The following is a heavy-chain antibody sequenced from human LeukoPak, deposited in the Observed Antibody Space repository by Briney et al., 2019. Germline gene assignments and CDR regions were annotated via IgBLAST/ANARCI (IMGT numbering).Heavy chain of an antibody. CDR2: IYPGDSDT. D-gene: IGHD2-15*01. Sequence: GESLKISCKGSGYSFTSYWIGWVRQMPGKGLEWMGIIYPGDSDTRYSPSFQGQVTISADKSISTAYLQWSSLKASDTVMYYCARLLCSGGSCYPRYFDYWGQGTLVTVSS. CDR3: ARLLCSGGSCYPRYFDY. V-gene: IGHV5-51*01. CDR1: GYSFTSYW. J-gene: IGHJ4*02.